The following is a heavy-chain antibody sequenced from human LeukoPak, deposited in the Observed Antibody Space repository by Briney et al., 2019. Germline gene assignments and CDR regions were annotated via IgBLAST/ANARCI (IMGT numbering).Heavy chain of an antibody. D-gene: IGHD3-22*01. CDR3: ARVSLYDSSGYYYYWFDP. CDR2: IYYSGST. CDR1: GGSISSSSYY. J-gene: IGHJ5*02. V-gene: IGHV4-39*07. Sequence: SETLSLTCTVSGGSISSSSYYWGWIRQPPGKGLEWIGSIYYSGSTYYNPSLKSRVTISVDTSKNQFSLKPSSVTAADTAVYYCARVSLYDSSGYYYYWFDPWGQGTLVTVSS.